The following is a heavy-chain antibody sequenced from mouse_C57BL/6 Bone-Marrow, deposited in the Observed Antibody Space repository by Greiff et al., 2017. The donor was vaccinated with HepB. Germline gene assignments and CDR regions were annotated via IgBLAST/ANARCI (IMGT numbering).Heavy chain of an antibody. J-gene: IGHJ4*01. CDR3: ARNSDYRLYYAMDY. V-gene: IGHV2-2*01. D-gene: IGHD2-12*01. CDR1: GFSLTSYG. CDR2: IWSGGST. Sequence: VKVVESGPGLVQPSQSLSITCTVSGFSLTSYGVHWVRQSPGKGLEWLGVIWSGGSTDYNAAYISRLSISKDNSKSQVFCKMNSLQADDTAIYYCARNSDYRLYYAMDYWGQGTSVTVSS.